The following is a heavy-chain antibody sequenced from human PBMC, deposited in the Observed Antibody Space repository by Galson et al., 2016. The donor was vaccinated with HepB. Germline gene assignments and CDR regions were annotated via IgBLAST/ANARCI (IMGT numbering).Heavy chain of an antibody. J-gene: IGHJ3*01. Sequence: SETLSLTCSVSGGSINSTIYYWGWVRQPPGEGLEWIGSLYYSGNTYFNPSLKSRVTISVDMSKNQVSLRRSSVTAADTAVYYCATLAFCGGDCYGAFDLWGQGTMVTVSS. D-gene: IGHD2-21*02. CDR1: GGSINSTIYY. CDR3: ATLAFCGGDCYGAFDL. CDR2: LYYSGNT. V-gene: IGHV4-39*01.